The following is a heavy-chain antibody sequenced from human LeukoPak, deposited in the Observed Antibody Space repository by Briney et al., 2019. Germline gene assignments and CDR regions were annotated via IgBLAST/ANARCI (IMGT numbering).Heavy chain of an antibody. CDR1: GFTFSDYY. J-gene: IGHJ4*02. V-gene: IGHV3-11*04. Sequence: GGSLRLSCAASGFTFSDYYMSWIRQAPGKGLEWVSYISSSGSTIYYADSVKGRFTISRDNSKNTLYLQMNSLRAEDTAVYYCARDSPDYYDSSGPKDWGQGTLVTVSS. CDR3: ARDSPDYYDSSGPKD. CDR2: ISSSGSTI. D-gene: IGHD3-22*01.